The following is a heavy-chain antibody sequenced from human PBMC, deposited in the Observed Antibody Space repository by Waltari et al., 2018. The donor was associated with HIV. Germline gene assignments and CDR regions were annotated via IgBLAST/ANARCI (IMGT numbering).Heavy chain of an antibody. V-gene: IGHV3-74*01. D-gene: IGHD3-3*01. CDR2: ISNDGGRT. J-gene: IGHJ6*02. CDR1: GFLFCGYW. Sequence: EVQVQESGGGLVQPGGSLRLSCAAPGFLFCGYWMPWVRQAPGQGLVWVSHISNDGGRTSYADSVKGRFTISRDNAENTLYLQMNSLRGEDTAVYYCARDWRQPRGVYYGMDVWGQGTTVIVSS. CDR3: ARDWRQPRGVYYGMDV.